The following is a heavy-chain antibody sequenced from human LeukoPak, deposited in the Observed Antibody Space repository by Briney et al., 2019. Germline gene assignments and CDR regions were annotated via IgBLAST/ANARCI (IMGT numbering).Heavy chain of an antibody. CDR2: ISSSSSYI. J-gene: IGHJ6*03. CDR3: ARDMGDTAMVTGGRGYYYYYYMDV. D-gene: IGHD5-18*01. CDR1: GFTFSSYS. Sequence: GGSLRLSCAASGFTFSSYSMNWVRQAPGKGLEWVSSISSSSSYIYYADSVKGRFTISRDNAKNSLYLQMNSLRAEDTAVYYCARDMGDTAMVTGGRGYYYYYYMDVWGKGTTVTVSS. V-gene: IGHV3-21*01.